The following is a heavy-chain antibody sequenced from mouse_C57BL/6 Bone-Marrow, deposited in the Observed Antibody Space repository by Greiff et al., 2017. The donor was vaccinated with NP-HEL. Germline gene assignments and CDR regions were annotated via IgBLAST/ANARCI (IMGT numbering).Heavy chain of an antibody. Sequence: QVQLQQSGAELARPGASVKLSCKASGYTFTSYGISWVKQRTGQGLEWIGEIYPRSGNTYYNEKFKGKATLAADKSSSTAYMELRSLTSEDSAVYFCARRDYGSSSLDYWGQGTTLTVSS. J-gene: IGHJ2*01. V-gene: IGHV1-81*01. CDR3: ARRDYGSSSLDY. CDR2: IYPRSGNT. CDR1: GYTFTSYG. D-gene: IGHD1-1*01.